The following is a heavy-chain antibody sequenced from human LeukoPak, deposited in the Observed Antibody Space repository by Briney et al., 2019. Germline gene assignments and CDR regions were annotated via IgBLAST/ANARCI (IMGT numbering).Heavy chain of an antibody. Sequence: SETLSLTCAVYGGSFSGYYWSWIRQPPGKGLEWIGEINHSGSTNYNPSLKSQVTISVDTSKNQFSLKLSSVTAADTAVYYCARSYYYDSSGYPFDPWGQGTLVTVSS. V-gene: IGHV4-34*01. J-gene: IGHJ5*02. CDR3: ARSYYYDSSGYPFDP. CDR2: INHSGST. D-gene: IGHD3-22*01. CDR1: GGSFSGYY.